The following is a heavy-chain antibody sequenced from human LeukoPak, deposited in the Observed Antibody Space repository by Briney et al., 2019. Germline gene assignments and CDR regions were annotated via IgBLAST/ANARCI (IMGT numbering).Heavy chain of an antibody. V-gene: IGHV3-7*01. Sequence: QAGGSLRLSCAVSGFSFSSYWMHWVRQAPGKGLEWVANIKQDGSEKYYVDSVKGRFTISRDNAKNSLYLQMNSLRAEDTAVYYCARERGHYYDSSGYPNRFDYWGQGTLVTVSS. J-gene: IGHJ4*02. D-gene: IGHD3-22*01. CDR1: GFSFSSYW. CDR3: ARERGHYYDSSGYPNRFDY. CDR2: IKQDGSEK.